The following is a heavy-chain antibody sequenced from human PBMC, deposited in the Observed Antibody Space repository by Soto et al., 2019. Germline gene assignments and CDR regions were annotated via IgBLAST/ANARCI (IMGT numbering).Heavy chain of an antibody. J-gene: IGHJ3*02. CDR1: GGTFSSYA. CDR2: IIPIFGTA. D-gene: IGHD5-18*01. Sequence: SVKVSCKASGGTFSSYAISWVRRAPGQGLEWMGGIIPIFGTANYAQKFQGRVTITADESTSTAYMELSSLRSEDTALFFCARDRDSYGYSTHAFDIWGQGTMVTVSS. V-gene: IGHV1-69*13. CDR3: ARDRDSYGYSTHAFDI.